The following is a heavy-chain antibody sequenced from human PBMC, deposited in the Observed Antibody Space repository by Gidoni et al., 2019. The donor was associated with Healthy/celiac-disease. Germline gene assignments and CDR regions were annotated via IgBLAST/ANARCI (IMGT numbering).Heavy chain of an antibody. J-gene: IGHJ4*02. CDR1: GFTFSSYA. D-gene: IGHD2-15*01. V-gene: IGHV3-23*01. Sequence: EVQLLESGGGLVQPGGSLRLSCSASGFTFSSYAMSWVRQAPGKGLELVSAISGSGGSTYYADSVKGRFTISRDNSKNTLYLQMNSLRAEDTAVYYCAKLVAATPKSDFDYWGQGTLVTVSS. CDR3: AKLVAATPKSDFDY. CDR2: ISGSGGST.